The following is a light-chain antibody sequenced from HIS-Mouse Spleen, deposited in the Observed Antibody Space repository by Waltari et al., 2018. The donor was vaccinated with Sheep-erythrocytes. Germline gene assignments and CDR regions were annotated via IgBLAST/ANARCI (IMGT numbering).Light chain of an antibody. V-gene: IGLV2-14*01. CDR2: EVS. CDR3: SSYTSSSTQV. Sequence: QSALTQPASVSGSPGQSITISCTGTSRYVGGYNYVSWYQQHPGKAPKLMIYEVSNRPSGVSNRFSGSKSGNTASLTISGLQAEDEADYYCSSYTSSSTQVFGGGTKLTVL. J-gene: IGLJ2*01. CDR1: SRYVGGYNY.